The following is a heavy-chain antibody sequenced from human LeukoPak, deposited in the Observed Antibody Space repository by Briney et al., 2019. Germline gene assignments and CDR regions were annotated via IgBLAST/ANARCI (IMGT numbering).Heavy chain of an antibody. CDR1: GFTFSTLP. J-gene: IGHJ4*02. Sequence: GGSLRLSCSGSGFTFSTLPMHWVRQAPGKGLEYVSGSSSNGGSTYYADSVKGRFTISRDNSKNTLYLQMSSLRPEDTAVYYCVNQISGWVYWGQGTLVTASS. D-gene: IGHD6-19*01. V-gene: IGHV3-64D*06. CDR3: VNQISGWVY. CDR2: SSSNGGST.